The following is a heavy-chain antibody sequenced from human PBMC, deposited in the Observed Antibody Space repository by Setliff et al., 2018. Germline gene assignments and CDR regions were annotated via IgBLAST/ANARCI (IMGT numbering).Heavy chain of an antibody. V-gene: IGHV7-4-1*02. J-gene: IGHJ5*02. Sequence: ASVKVSCKTSGYTFTTYAISWMRQAPGQGLEWMGWINTNTGNPSYAQDFTGRFVFSLDTSVSTAYLQISSLKAEDTAVYYCVPGIATAGKVSWGQGTLVTVSS. CDR1: GYTFTTYA. D-gene: IGHD6-13*01. CDR2: INTNTGNP. CDR3: VPGIATAGKVS.